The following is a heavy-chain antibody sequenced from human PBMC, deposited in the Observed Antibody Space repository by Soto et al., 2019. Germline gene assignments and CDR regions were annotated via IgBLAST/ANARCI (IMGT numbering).Heavy chain of an antibody. J-gene: IGHJ4*02. CDR3: ARAPERSGSYYYFES. V-gene: IGHV3-21*04. CDR2: ISFSGDYI. Sequence: PGGSLSLSCSVSGFPLEKYGMNWVRQAPGKGLEWVSSISFSGDYIYYADSLKGRFTISRDNAENSLYLQMNSLKDEDTAVYYCARAPERSGSYYYFESWGQGTLVTVSS. D-gene: IGHD3-22*01. CDR1: GFPLEKYG.